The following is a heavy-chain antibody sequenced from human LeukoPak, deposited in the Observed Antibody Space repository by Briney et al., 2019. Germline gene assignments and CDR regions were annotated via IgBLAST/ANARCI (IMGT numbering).Heavy chain of an antibody. CDR1: GYSISSGYY. Sequence: PSETLSLTCTVSGYSISSGYYWGWIRQPPGKGLEWIGSIYHSGSTYYNPSLKSRVTISVDTSKNQFSLKLSSVTAADTAVYYCARERAVPAEERAYNWFDPWGQGTLVTVSS. CDR2: IYHSGST. J-gene: IGHJ5*02. V-gene: IGHV4-38-2*02. D-gene: IGHD2-2*01. CDR3: ARERAVPAEERAYNWFDP.